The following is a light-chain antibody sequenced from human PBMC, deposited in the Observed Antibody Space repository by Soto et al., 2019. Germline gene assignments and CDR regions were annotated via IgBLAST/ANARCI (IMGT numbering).Light chain of an antibody. V-gene: IGKV3-15*01. Sequence: EIVMTQSPATLSVSPGEGATLSCTASESINNNLAWYQQKPGQAPRLLIYAETTRATGFPARFSGSGSGTEFTLAISSLQSEDFAVYYCQQHHKWPLTFGGRTKVHIK. J-gene: IGKJ4*01. CDR1: ESINNN. CDR3: QQHHKWPLT. CDR2: AET.